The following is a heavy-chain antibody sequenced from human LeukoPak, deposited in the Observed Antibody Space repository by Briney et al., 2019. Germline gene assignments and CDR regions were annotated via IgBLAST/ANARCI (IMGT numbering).Heavy chain of an antibody. V-gene: IGHV3-23*01. CDR1: GFTFSNYA. Sequence: GGSLRLSCAASGFTFSNYAMMWVRQAPGKGLEWVSAIKGSGVGTEYANSVRGRFTISRDNSKNTLYLQMNNLRAEDTAVYYCAKGAGDFDYWGQGTLVTVSS. J-gene: IGHJ4*02. CDR3: AKGAGDFDY. CDR2: IKGSGVGT.